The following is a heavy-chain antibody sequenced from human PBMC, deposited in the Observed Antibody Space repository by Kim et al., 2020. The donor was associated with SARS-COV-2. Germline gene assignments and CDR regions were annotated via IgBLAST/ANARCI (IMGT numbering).Heavy chain of an antibody. D-gene: IGHD3-16*01. Sequence: SETLSLTCIVSGGSISDINYFWGWIRQPPGKGREWIGSIYYSGTTFYNPSLKSRVTISVDSSKNQFSLKLTSVIAADTAIYYCHRGSAAAYTLDVGGQGTTVTVSS. J-gene: IGHJ6*02. CDR2: IYYSGTT. CDR1: GGSISDINYF. CDR3: HRGSAAAYTLDV. V-gene: IGHV4-39*01.